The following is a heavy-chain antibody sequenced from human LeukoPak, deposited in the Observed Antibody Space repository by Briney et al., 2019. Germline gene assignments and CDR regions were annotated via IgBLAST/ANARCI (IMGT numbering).Heavy chain of an antibody. V-gene: IGHV4-59*01. J-gene: IGHJ3*02. CDR1: GGSISSYY. Sequence: PSETLSLTCTVSGGSISSYYWSWIRQPPGKGLEWIGYIYYSGSTNYNPSLKSRVTISVDTSKNQFSLKLSSVTAADTAVYYCARRIAAAGGDDAFDIWGQGTMVTVSS. CDR2: IYYSGST. CDR3: ARRIAAAGGDDAFDI. D-gene: IGHD6-13*01.